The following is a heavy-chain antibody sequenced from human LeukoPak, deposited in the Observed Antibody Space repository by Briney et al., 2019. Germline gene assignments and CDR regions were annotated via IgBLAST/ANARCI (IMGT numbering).Heavy chain of an antibody. J-gene: IGHJ5*02. CDR2: IYYSGST. CDR1: GGSISSSSYY. V-gene: IGHV4-39*07. D-gene: IGHD1-26*01. CDR3: ARGRELLLS. Sequence: SETLSLTCTVSGGSISSSSYYWGWIRQPPGKGLEWIGSIYYSGSTYYNPSLKSRVTISVDTSKNQFSLKLSSVTAADTAVYYCARGRELLLSWGQGTLVTVSS.